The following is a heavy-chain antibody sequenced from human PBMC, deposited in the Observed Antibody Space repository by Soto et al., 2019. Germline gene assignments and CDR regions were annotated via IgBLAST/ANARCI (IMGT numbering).Heavy chain of an antibody. D-gene: IGHD3-22*01. CDR3: ARDYYDLSGHSLPFDY. J-gene: IGHJ4*02. CDR2: ISASGSTT. CDR1: GFSLSNYE. V-gene: IGHV3-48*03. Sequence: GGSLRLSCAASGFSLSNYEMNWVRQTPGKGLEWISYISASGSTTYYADSVKGRFTNSRDNAKKSLYLQMNSLRAEDTAIYYCARDYYDLSGHSLPFDYWGQGTLVTVSS.